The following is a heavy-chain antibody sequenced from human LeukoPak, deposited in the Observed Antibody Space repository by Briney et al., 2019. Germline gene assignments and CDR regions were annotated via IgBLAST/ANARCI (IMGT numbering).Heavy chain of an antibody. Sequence: ASVKVSCKASGYTFTSYDINWVRQATGQGLEWMGWMNPNSGNTGYAQKFQGRVTITRNTSISTAYMELSSLRSEDTAVYYCARTEGVVVVPAGDYYYVDVWGKGTTVTVSS. J-gene: IGHJ6*03. CDR3: ARTEGVVVVPAGDYYYVDV. D-gene: IGHD2-2*01. V-gene: IGHV1-8*03. CDR1: GYTFTSYD. CDR2: MNPNSGNT.